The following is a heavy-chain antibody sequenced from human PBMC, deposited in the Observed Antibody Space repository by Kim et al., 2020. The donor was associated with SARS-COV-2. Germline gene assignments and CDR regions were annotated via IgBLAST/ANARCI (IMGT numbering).Heavy chain of an antibody. D-gene: IGHD5-18*01. CDR3: ARGTVTATGGYYYYYMDV. V-gene: IGHV3-13*01. CDR2: IGTAGDT. J-gene: IGHJ6*03. Sequence: GGSLRLSCAASGFTFSSYDMHWVRQATGKGLEWVSAIGTAGDTYYPGSVKGRFTISRENAKNSLYLQMNSLRAGDTAVYYCARGTVTATGGYYYYYMDVWGNGTTVTVSS. CDR1: GFTFSSYD.